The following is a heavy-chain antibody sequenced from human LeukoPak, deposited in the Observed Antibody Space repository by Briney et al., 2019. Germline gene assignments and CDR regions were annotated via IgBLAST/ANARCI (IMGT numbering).Heavy chain of an antibody. CDR2: LYRGGAT. Sequence: PVGSLRLSCEVSGFTVSTTYMSWVRQAPGKGLEWVSILYRGGATYYADSVKGRFSISRHDSNNTLFLQMNSLRPEDTAVYYCARGDYYDDCGYSDWGQGTLVTVSS. V-gene: IGHV3-53*04. CDR3: ARGDYYDDCGYSD. D-gene: IGHD3-22*01. J-gene: IGHJ4*02. CDR1: GFTVSTTY.